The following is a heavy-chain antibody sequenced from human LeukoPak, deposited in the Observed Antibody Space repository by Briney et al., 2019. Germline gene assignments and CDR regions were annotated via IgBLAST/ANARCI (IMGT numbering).Heavy chain of an antibody. J-gene: IGHJ4*02. Sequence: PGGSLRLSCAASGFTFFTYSMHWVRQAPGKGLEWVAVISYDGSHQCYADFVKGRFAISRDNSKETLYLQMTSLRPEDTAVYYCARGLTEHTTVAQFDHWGQGTLVTVSS. CDR3: ARGLTEHTTVAQFDH. CDR1: GFTFFTYS. D-gene: IGHD1-1*01. CDR2: ISYDGSHQ. V-gene: IGHV3-30*09.